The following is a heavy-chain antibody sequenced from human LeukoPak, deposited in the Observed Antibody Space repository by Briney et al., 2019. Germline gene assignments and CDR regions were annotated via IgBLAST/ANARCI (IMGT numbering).Heavy chain of an antibody. CDR1: GGSFSGYY. J-gene: IGHJ4*02. CDR3: ARERRSYGPYYFDY. CDR2: INHSGST. Sequence: SETLSLTCAVYGGSFSGYYWSWIRQPPGKGLEWIGEINHSGSTNYNPSLKSRVTISVDTSKNQFSLKLSSVTAADTAVYYCARERRSYGPYYFDYWGQGTLVTVSS. V-gene: IGHV4-34*01. D-gene: IGHD5-18*01.